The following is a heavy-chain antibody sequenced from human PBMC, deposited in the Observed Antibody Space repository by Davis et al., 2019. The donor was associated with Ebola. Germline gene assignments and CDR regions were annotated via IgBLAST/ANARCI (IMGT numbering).Heavy chain of an antibody. D-gene: IGHD1-14*01. CDR3: AKDHLNNHYYYGMDV. CDR1: GFTFSSYS. V-gene: IGHV3-30*18. Sequence: GESLKISCSASGFTFSSYSMNWVRQAPGKGLEWVAFISNGGSSEYYADSVKGRFSITRDNSRNTVYLQMNSLRAEDTAVYYCAKDHLNNHYYYGMDVWGKGTTVTVSS. J-gene: IGHJ6*04. CDR2: ISNGGSSE.